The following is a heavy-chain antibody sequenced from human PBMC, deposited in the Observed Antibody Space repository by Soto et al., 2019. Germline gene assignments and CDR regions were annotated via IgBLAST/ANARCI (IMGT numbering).Heavy chain of an antibody. CDR3: ARDLSRRGYSYGTYQFDS. Sequence: QVQLQESGPGLVKPSGTLSLTCAVSGGSISSPNWWSWVRQPPGKGLEWIGEIDHSGRTSYNPSLKSRVVMSVDKSNDQFSLKLTSVTAADTAMYFCARDLSRRGYSYGTYQFDSWGQGTLVTVSS. CDR1: GGSISSPNW. J-gene: IGHJ4*02. V-gene: IGHV4-4*02. D-gene: IGHD5-12*01. CDR2: IDHSGRT.